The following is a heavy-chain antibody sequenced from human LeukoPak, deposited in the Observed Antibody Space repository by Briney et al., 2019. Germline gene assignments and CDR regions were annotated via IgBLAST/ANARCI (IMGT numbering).Heavy chain of an antibody. V-gene: IGHV3-23*01. J-gene: IGHJ4*02. Sequence: GGSLRLSCAAPGFTFKTFAMSWVRQAPGKGLEWVSTISASGGRTYYGDSVKGRFTISRDNSKNSLFLQMNSLRAEDTAVYYCAKRGNTGTYSETFDYWGQGTLVTVSS. CDR1: GFTFKTFA. D-gene: IGHD1-1*01. CDR3: AKRGNTGTYSETFDY. CDR2: ISASGGRT.